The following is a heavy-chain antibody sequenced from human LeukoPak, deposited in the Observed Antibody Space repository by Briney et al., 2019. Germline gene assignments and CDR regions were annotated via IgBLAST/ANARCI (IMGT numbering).Heavy chain of an antibody. CDR3: ARDSRAPYWYFDL. Sequence: GGSLRLSSAASGFTFSGYSMNWLRQAPGKWLEWVSYISTTSDTIYFADSVKGRFTISRDNAKNSLYLQMNSLRVEDTAVYHCARDSRAPYWYFDLWGRGTLVTVSS. J-gene: IGHJ2*01. D-gene: IGHD2/OR15-2a*01. CDR1: GFTFSGYS. V-gene: IGHV3-48*01. CDR2: ISTTSDTI.